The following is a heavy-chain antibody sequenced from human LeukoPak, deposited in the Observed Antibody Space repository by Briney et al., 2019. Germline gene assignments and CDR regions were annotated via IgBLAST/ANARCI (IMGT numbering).Heavy chain of an antibody. J-gene: IGHJ3*01. CDR3: ARVRRTLDLLTGYDNPCGFDV. CDR1: GGSISSSNW. CDR2: IQDSGNT. D-gene: IGHD3-9*01. Sequence: PSGTLSLTCAVSGGSISSSNWWSWIRQPPGKGLEWIGLIQDSGNTDYNPSLKSPVTILLDVSKNQFSLKLRSVTAADTAVYYCARVRRTLDLLTGYDNPCGFDVWGQGRKVTVSS. V-gene: IGHV4-4*02.